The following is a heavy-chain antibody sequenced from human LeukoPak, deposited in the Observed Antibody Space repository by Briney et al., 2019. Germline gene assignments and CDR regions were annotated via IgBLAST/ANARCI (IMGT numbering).Heavy chain of an antibody. CDR1: GYTVTSYD. CDR2: MNPNSGNT. D-gene: IGHD2-15*01. V-gene: IGHV1-8*01. J-gene: IGHJ4*02. CDR3: ASGYCSGGSCSYHFDY. Sequence: ASVTVSCKASGYTVTSYDMNWLRRATGQGLEGMGWMNPNSGNTGYAQKFQGRVTMTRNTSISTAYMELSSLRSEDTAVYYCASGYCSGGSCSYHFDYWGQGSLVSVSS.